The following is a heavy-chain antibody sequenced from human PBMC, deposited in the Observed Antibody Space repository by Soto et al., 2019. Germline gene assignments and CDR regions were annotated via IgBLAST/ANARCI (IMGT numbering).Heavy chain of an antibody. Sequence: QVQLQESGPGLVKPSQTLSLTCTVSGGSISSGDYYWSWIRQPPGKGLEWIGYIYYSGSTYYNPSLKIRVTKSVDTSKNQCSLKLSSVTAADPAVYYCARVGSSIATRPFDYWGQGTLVTVSS. J-gene: IGHJ4*02. D-gene: IGHD6-6*01. CDR3: ARVGSSIATRPFDY. CDR2: IYYSGST. CDR1: GGSISSGDYY. V-gene: IGHV4-30-4*01.